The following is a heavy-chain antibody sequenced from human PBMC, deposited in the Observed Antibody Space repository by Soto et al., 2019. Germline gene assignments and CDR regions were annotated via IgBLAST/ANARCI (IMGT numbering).Heavy chain of an antibody. D-gene: IGHD6-19*01. J-gene: IGHJ4*02. CDR1: GFTFSSYA. CDR3: AKGLEQWLVLSVYY. CDR2: ISGSGGST. Sequence: EVQLLESGGGLVQPGGYLRLSCAASGFTFSSYAMSWVRQAPGKGLEWVSAISGSGGSTYYADSVKGRFTISRDNSKNTLYLQMNSLRAEDTAVYYCAKGLEQWLVLSVYYWGQGTLVTVSS. V-gene: IGHV3-23*01.